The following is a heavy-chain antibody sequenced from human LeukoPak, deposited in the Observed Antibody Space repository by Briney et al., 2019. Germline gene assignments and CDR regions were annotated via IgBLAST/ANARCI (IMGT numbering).Heavy chain of an antibody. D-gene: IGHD3-10*01. CDR2: IYHSGST. Sequence: SETLSLTCTVSGGSISSSSYYWGWIRQPPGKGLEWIGSIYHSGSTYYNPSLKSRVTISVDTSKNQFSLKLSSVTAADTAVYYCARVPAGELSFDYWGQGTLVTVSS. CDR3: ARVPAGELSFDY. V-gene: IGHV4-39*07. J-gene: IGHJ4*02. CDR1: GGSISSSSYY.